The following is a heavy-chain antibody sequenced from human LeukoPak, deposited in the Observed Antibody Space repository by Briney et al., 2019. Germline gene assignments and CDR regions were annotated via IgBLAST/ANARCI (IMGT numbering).Heavy chain of an antibody. V-gene: IGHV3-74*01. D-gene: IGHD2-2*01. J-gene: IGHJ4*02. CDR3: ARDRYPAAREFDY. CDR1: GFTFSNYW. CDR2: LDTDGSDT. Sequence: GGSLRLSCAASGFTFSNYWMHWVRQAPGKGLVWVPRLDTDGSDTSYADSVKGRFTISRDNAKNTLYLQMNNLRAEDTAMYYCARDRYPAAREFDYWGQGTLVTVSS.